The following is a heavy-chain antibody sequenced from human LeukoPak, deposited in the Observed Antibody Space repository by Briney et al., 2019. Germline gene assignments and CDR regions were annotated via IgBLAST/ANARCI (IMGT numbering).Heavy chain of an antibody. Sequence: SETLSLTCTVSGASISNYYWSWIRQPAGKGLEWIGRTYTSGSTNYNPSLKSRVTVSVDTSKNQLSLKLRSVTAADTAVYYCAREPPDCSGGSCYPAPIDYWGQGTLVTVSS. V-gene: IGHV4-4*07. CDR3: AREPPDCSGGSCYPAPIDY. J-gene: IGHJ4*02. CDR1: GASISNYY. CDR2: TYTSGST. D-gene: IGHD2-15*01.